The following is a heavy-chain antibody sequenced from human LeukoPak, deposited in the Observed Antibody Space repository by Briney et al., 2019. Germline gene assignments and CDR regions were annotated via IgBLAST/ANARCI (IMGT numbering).Heavy chain of an antibody. J-gene: IGHJ4*02. CDR1: GDSINSGVSY. D-gene: IGHD3-9*01. Sequence: PSETLSLTCSVSGDSINSGVSYWAWIRQPPGKGLEWIGTLYYSGSAGGTYYNPSLESRVTISVDTSKNQFSPNLSSVTAADTAIYYCARHLYDKTGRPLDSWGQGTLVTVSS. CDR2: LYYSGSAGGT. CDR3: ARHLYDKTGRPLDS. V-gene: IGHV4-39*01.